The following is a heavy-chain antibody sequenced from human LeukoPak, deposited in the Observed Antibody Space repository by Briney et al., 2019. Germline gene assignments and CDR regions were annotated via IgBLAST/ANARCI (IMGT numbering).Heavy chain of an antibody. CDR3: ARGRGIAVRPGLFDY. J-gene: IGHJ4*02. Sequence: ASETLSLTCAVYGGSFSGYYWSWIRQPPGKGLEWIGEINHSGSTNYNPSLKSRVTISVDTSKNQFSLKLSSVTAADTAVYYCARGRGIAVRPGLFDYWGQGTLVTVSS. CDR1: GGSFSGYY. CDR2: INHSGST. D-gene: IGHD6-6*01. V-gene: IGHV4-34*01.